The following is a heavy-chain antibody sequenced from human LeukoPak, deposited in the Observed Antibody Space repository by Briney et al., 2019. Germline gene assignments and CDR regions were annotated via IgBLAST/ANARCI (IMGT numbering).Heavy chain of an antibody. CDR1: GFAFSNYG. CDR3: AKDNPLDY. Sequence: GGSLRLSCGASGFAFSNYGMLWVRQAPGKGLEWVAFIRYDGSNKLYADSVKGRFTISRDNSKNTLYLHINSLRAEDTAVYYCAKDNPLDYWGQGTLVIVSS. V-gene: IGHV3-30*02. CDR2: IRYDGSNK. D-gene: IGHD1-14*01. J-gene: IGHJ4*02.